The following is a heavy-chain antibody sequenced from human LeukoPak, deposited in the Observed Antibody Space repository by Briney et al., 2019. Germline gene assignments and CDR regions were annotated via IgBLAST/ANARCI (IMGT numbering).Heavy chain of an antibody. CDR3: ARDPTQWLRYGYFDY. CDR1: GFNFGVFS. D-gene: IGHD5-12*01. Sequence: GTSLRLSCVVSGFNFGVFSMSWVRQAPGKGLAWVASIQHNSDNTYYRDSVKGRFTVSRDNFENTLYLQMNSLRAEDTAVYYCARDPTQWLRYGYFDYWGQGILVTVSS. J-gene: IGHJ4*02. CDR2: IQHNSDNT. V-gene: IGHV3-30-3*01.